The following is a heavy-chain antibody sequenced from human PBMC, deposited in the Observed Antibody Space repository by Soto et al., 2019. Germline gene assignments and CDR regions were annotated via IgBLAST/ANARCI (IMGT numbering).Heavy chain of an antibody. CDR3: ARDRVYGAPIPIYYYGMDV. CDR1: GDSVSSNSAA. CDR2: TYYRSKWYN. D-gene: IGHD4-17*01. V-gene: IGHV6-1*01. Sequence: SQTLSLTCAISGDSVSSNSAAWNWIRQSPSRGLEWLGRTYYRSKWYNDYAVSVKSRITINPDTSKNHFSLQLNSVTPEDTAVYYCARDRVYGAPIPIYYYGMDVWGQGTTVTVSS. J-gene: IGHJ6*02.